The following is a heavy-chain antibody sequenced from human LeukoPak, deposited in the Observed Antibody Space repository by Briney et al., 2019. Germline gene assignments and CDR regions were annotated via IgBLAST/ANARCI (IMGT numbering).Heavy chain of an antibody. CDR2: ISSSGSTI. CDR1: GFTFSDYY. Sequence: GGSLRLSYAASGFTFSDYYMSWIRQAPGKGLEWVSYISSSGSTIYYADSVKGRFTISRDNAKNSLYLQMNSLRAEDTAVYYCARGMGAADYYYYMDVWGKGTTVTVSS. CDR3: ARGMGAADYYYYMDV. D-gene: IGHD3-16*01. J-gene: IGHJ6*03. V-gene: IGHV3-11*04.